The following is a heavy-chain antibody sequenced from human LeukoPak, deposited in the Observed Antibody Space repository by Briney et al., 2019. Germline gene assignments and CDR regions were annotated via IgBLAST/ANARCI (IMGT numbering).Heavy chain of an antibody. D-gene: IGHD2-2*01. CDR1: GGTFSSYA. J-gene: IGHJ6*03. CDR2: IIPIFGTA. CDR3: ARVIEDCSSTSCYEGPRYYYYYMDV. Sequence: SVKVSCKASGGTFSSYAISWVRQAPGQGLEWMGGIIPIFGTANYAQKFQGRVTITADESTSTAYMELSSLRSEDTAVYYCARVIEDCSSTSCYEGPRYYYYYMDVWGKGTTVTISS. V-gene: IGHV1-69*13.